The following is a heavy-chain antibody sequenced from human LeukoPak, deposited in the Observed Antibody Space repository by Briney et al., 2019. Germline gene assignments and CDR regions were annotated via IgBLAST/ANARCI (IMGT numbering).Heavy chain of an antibody. CDR1: GGSISSYY. CDR3: SGGSAYWYFDL. CDR2: IYYSGST. J-gene: IGHJ2*01. D-gene: IGHD2-15*01. V-gene: IGHV4-59*08. Sequence: NPSETLSLTCTVSGGSISSYYWSWIRQPPGKGLEWIGYIYYSGSTNYNPSLKSRVTISVDTSKNQFSLKLSSVTAADTAVYYCSGGSAYWYFDLWGRGTLVTVSS.